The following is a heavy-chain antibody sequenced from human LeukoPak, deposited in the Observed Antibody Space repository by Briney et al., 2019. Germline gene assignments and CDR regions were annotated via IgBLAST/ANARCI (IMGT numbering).Heavy chain of an antibody. J-gene: IGHJ4*02. D-gene: IGHD3-9*01. CDR3: ARRGPYDILTGYSVDY. V-gene: IGHV4-34*01. CDR1: GGSFSGYY. Sequence: PSETLSLTCAVYGGSFSGYYWSWIRQPPGKGLEWIGEINHSGSTNYNPSLKSRVTISVDTSKNQFSLKLSSVTAADTAVYYCARRGPYDILTGYSVDYWGQGTLVTVSS. CDR2: INHSGST.